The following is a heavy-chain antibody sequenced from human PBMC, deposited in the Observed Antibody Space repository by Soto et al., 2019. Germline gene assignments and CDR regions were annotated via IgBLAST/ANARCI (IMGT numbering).Heavy chain of an antibody. CDR1: GGTFSSYA. Sequence: QVQLVQSGAEVKKPGSSVKVSCKASGGTFSSYAISWVRQAPGQGLEWMGGIIPIFGTANYAQKFQGRVTITADKSTSTAYMELSSLRSEDTAVYYCASSGYYHTSYYYYGMDVWGQGTTVTVSS. CDR3: ASSGYYHTSYYYYGMDV. CDR2: IIPIFGTA. V-gene: IGHV1-69*06. J-gene: IGHJ6*02. D-gene: IGHD3-22*01.